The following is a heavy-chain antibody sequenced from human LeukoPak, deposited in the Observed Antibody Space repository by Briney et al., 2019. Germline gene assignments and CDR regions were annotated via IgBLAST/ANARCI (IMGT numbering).Heavy chain of an antibody. CDR1: GFTFSTYA. J-gene: IGHJ4*02. V-gene: IGHV3-23*01. D-gene: IGHD5-18*01. CDR2: ISGDDGST. Sequence: GGSLRLSCAASGFTFSTYAMTWVRQAPGKGLEWVSAISGDDGSTYYADSLKGRFTISRDNSKNTLYLQMNSLRAEDTAVYYCAKDISQGYTYGFIEQDFWGQGTPVTVSS. CDR3: AKDISQGYTYGFIEQDF.